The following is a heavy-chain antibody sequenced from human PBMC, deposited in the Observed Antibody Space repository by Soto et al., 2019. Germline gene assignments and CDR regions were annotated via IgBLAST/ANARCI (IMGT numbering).Heavy chain of an antibody. CDR1: GGSISSYC. Sequence: KPSETLSLTCTVSGGSISSYCWSWIRQPPGKGLEWIGYIYYSGSTNYNPSLKSRVTISVATSKNHFSLKLSTVTAADPAVYYCAGGGNSCGLLPLDNWGQGTRVSVSS. D-gene: IGHD5-18*01. CDR2: IYYSGST. J-gene: IGHJ4*02. V-gene: IGHV4-59*01. CDR3: AGGGNSCGLLPLDN.